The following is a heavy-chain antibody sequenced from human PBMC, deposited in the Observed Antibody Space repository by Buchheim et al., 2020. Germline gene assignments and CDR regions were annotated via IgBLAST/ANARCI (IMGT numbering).Heavy chain of an antibody. CDR3: ARHYDYVWGSYRDPEAFDY. CDR1: GFTFSSYD. J-gene: IGHJ4*02. V-gene: IGHV3-13*01. D-gene: IGHD3-16*02. CDR2: IGTAGDT. Sequence: EVQLVESGGGLVQPGGSLRLSCAASGFTFSSYDMHWVRQATGKGLEWVSAIGTAGDTYYPGSVKGRFTISRENAKNSFYLQMNSLRAGDTAVYYCARHYDYVWGSYRDPEAFDYWGQGTL.